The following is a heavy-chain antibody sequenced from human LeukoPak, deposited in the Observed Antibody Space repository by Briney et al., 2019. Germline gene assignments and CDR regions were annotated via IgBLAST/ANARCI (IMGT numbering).Heavy chain of an antibody. V-gene: IGHV1-2*02. CDR1: GYTFTGYY. J-gene: IGHJ5*02. CDR3: ARDSGSSGYYLPT. Sequence: ASVKVSCKASGYTFTGYYMHWVRQAPGQGLEWMGWINPNSGGTNCAQKFQGRVTMTRDTSISTAYMELSRLRSDDTAVYYCARDSGSSGYYLPTWGQGTLVTVSS. D-gene: IGHD3-22*01. CDR2: INPNSGGT.